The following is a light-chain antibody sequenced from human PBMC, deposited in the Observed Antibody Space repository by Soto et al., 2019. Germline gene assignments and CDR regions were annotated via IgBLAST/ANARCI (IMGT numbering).Light chain of an antibody. Sequence: EIVLTQSPVTLSLSPGERATLSCRASQSVSSSLAWYQQKPGQAPRLLIYGASTRATGIPAKFSGSGSGTEFTLTISSLQSEDFAVYYCQQYNNWPPVTFGQGTKVDIK. CDR1: QSVSSS. J-gene: IGKJ1*01. CDR2: GAS. CDR3: QQYNNWPPVT. V-gene: IGKV3-15*01.